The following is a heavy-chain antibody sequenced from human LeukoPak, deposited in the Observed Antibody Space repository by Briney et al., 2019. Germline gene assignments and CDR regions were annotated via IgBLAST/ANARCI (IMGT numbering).Heavy chain of an antibody. J-gene: IGHJ4*02. V-gene: IGHV1-69*05. Sequence: SVKISCKGSGGTFSSYTISWVRQAPGPGLGWMGGIIPIFGTANYAQKFKGRVTITTDESTSTAYMELSSLRSEDTAVYYCARGEESSPNDYWGQGTLVTVSS. CDR3: ARGEESSPNDY. CDR2: IIPIFGTA. D-gene: IGHD2-2*01. CDR1: GGTFSSYT.